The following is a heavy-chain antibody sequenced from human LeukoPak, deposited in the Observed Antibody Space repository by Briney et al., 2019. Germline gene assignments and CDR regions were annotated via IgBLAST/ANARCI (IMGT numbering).Heavy chain of an antibody. D-gene: IGHD5-18*01. CDR2: FDPEDGET. Sequence: GASVNVSCKVFGYTLTELSMHWVRQAPGKGLEWVGGFDPEDGETIYAQKFQGRVTMTEDTSTDTAYMELSSLRSEDTAVYYCATALVSTSDGSYYYYYGMDVWGKGTTVTVSS. J-gene: IGHJ6*04. CDR1: GYTLTELS. V-gene: IGHV1-24*01. CDR3: ATALVSTSDGSYYYYYGMDV.